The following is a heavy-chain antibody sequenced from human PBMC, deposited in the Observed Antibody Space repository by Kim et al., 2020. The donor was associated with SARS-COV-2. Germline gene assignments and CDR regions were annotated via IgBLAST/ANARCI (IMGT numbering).Heavy chain of an antibody. CDR2: IIPILGIA. CDR3: AVEFGSRSWYEIYYFDY. CDR1: GGTFSSYA. Sequence: VKVSCKASGGTFSSYAISWVRQAPGQGLEWMGRIIPILGIANYAQKFQGRVTITADKSTSTAYMELSSLRSEDTAVYYCAVEFGSRSWYEIYYFDYWGQGTLVTVSS. J-gene: IGHJ4*02. D-gene: IGHD6-13*01. V-gene: IGHV1-69*04.